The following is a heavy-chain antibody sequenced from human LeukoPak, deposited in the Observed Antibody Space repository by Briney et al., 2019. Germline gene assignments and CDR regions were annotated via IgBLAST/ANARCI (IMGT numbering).Heavy chain of an antibody. Sequence: GGSLRLSCAASGFTFDDYGMSWVRQAPGKGLEWVSGINWNGGSTGYADSVKGRFTISRDNAKNSLYLQMNSLRAEDTAVYYCARVHTKPSEDAFDIWGQGTMVTVSS. CDR2: INWNGGST. CDR1: GFTFDDYG. V-gene: IGHV3-20*04. CDR3: ARVHTKPSEDAFDI. J-gene: IGHJ3*02.